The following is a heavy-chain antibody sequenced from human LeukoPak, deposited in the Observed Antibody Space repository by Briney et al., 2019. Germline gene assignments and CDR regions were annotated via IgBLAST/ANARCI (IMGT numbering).Heavy chain of an antibody. CDR1: GYTFTSYG. J-gene: IGHJ5*02. CDR2: IIPIFGTA. CDR3: ARAATGYSSSWYIWFDP. Sequence: SVKVSCKASGYTFTSYGISWVRQAPGQGLEWMGGIIPIFGTANYAQKFQGRVTITADESTSTAYMELSSLRSEDTAVYYCARAATGYSSSWYIWFDPWGQGTLVTVSS. D-gene: IGHD6-13*01. V-gene: IGHV1-69*13.